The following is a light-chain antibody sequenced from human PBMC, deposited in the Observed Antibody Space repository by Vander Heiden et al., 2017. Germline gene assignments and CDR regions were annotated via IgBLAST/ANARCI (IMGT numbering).Light chain of an antibody. CDR1: QSVSSN. J-gene: IGKJ4*01. Sequence: EIVMTQSPATLSVSPGEGATLSCRASQSVSSNLAWYQHKPGQAPRFLIFGASNRATGIPARFSGSGSGTEFTLTISSLQSEDFAIYYCQQSNSWPLTFGGGTKVDIK. CDR2: GAS. CDR3: QQSNSWPLT. V-gene: IGKV3-15*01.